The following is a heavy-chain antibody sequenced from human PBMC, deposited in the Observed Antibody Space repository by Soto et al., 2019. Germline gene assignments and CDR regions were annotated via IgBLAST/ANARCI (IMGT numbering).Heavy chain of an antibody. Sequence: GGSLRLSCAASGFTVSSNYMSWVRQAPGKGLEWVSVLYSAGTTYYADSVKGRLTISRDNSENTLYLQMNSLRAEDTAVYYCVRGAGSPFPLDYWGQGTLVTAPQ. J-gene: IGHJ4*02. CDR3: VRGAGSPFPLDY. CDR2: LYSAGTT. V-gene: IGHV3-66*01. CDR1: GFTVSSNY. D-gene: IGHD1-26*01.